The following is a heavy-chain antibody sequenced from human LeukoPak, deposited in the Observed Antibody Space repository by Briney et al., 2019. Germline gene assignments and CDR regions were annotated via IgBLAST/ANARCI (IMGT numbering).Heavy chain of an antibody. V-gene: IGHV4-39*07. CDR1: GFTFSSYE. CDR3: ARLGRMFKVGYYYYYMDV. Sequence: GSLRLSCAASGFTFSSYELNWVRQPPGKGLEWIGSIYYSGSTYYNPSLKSRVTISVDTSKNQFSLKLSSVTAADTAVYYCARLGRMFKVGYYYYYMDVWGKGTTVTVSS. J-gene: IGHJ6*03. CDR2: IYYSGST. D-gene: IGHD1-14*01.